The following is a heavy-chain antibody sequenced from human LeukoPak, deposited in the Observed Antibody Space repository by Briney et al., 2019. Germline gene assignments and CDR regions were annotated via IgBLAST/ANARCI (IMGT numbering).Heavy chain of an antibody. V-gene: IGHV4-59*12. CDR3: ARRGYFDN. CDR2: IYYSGST. Sequence: PSETLSLTCTVSGGSISSYYWSWIRQPPGKGLEWIGYIYYSGSTNYNPSLKSRVTMSVDTSKDQFSLKLSSVTAADTAVYYCARRGYFDNWGQGTLVTVSS. CDR1: GGSISSYY. D-gene: IGHD3-22*01. J-gene: IGHJ4*02.